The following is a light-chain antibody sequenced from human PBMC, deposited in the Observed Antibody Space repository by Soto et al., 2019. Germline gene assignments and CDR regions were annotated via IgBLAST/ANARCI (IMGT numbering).Light chain of an antibody. Sequence: IQMTQSQSSVSASVGDRVTITCRASQSIGTWLAWFQQKPGKAPKLLIYSASSLQSGVPPRFSGSGSGTDFPLTISSLQPEDFATYYCQQANSFLFTFGGGTKVDIK. J-gene: IGKJ4*01. CDR2: SAS. CDR3: QQANSFLFT. CDR1: QSIGTW. V-gene: IGKV1-12*01.